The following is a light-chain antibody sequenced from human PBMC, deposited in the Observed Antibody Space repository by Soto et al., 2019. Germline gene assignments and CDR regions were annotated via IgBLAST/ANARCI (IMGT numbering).Light chain of an antibody. V-gene: IGLV2-8*01. CDR3: TSYVGSNIWV. CDR2: EVS. Sequence: QSALTQPPSASGSPGQSVTISCTGTSSDVGAYKYVSWYQQYPGKAPKLMIYEVSKRPSGVPDRFSGSKSGNTDSLTVSGLQAEEEADYYCTSYVGSNIWVFGGGTKLTVL. J-gene: IGLJ3*02. CDR1: SSDVGAYKY.